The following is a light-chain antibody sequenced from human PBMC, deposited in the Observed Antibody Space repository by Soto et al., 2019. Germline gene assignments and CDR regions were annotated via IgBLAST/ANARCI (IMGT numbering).Light chain of an antibody. V-gene: IGKV3D-20*02. CDR2: GAS. J-gene: IGKJ4*01. CDR1: QSVSSNY. Sequence: EIVMTQCPSTLCFSPGERATLSFITSQSVSSNYLAWYQQKPGQAPRLLIYGASSRATGIPDRFSGSGSGTDFTLTISSLQPEDFATYYCQQANSFTLTFGGGTKVDIK. CDR3: QQANSFTLT.